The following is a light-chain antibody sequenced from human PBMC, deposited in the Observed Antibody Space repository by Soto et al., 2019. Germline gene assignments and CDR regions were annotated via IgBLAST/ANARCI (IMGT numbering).Light chain of an antibody. CDR2: AAS. V-gene: IGKV1-39*01. J-gene: IGKJ2*01. CDR1: QSISSY. Sequence: DIQMTQSPSSLSASVGDRVTITCRASQSISSYLNWYQQKPGKAPKLLIYAASSLQSGVPSRFSGSGSGTDFTLTISILQPEDFATYYCQQSYSTPRTFGQGNKLEIK. CDR3: QQSYSTPRT.